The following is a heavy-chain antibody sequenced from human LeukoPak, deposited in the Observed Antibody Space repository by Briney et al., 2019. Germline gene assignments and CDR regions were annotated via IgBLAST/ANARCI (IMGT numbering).Heavy chain of an antibody. V-gene: IGHV3-23*01. CDR2: ISDSGGSS. CDR1: GFTFSNYA. J-gene: IGHJ4*02. CDR3: AKDRALHQFDY. Sequence: PGGSLRLSCAASGFTFSNYAMNWVRQAPGEGLEWVSSISDSGGSSYYADSVKGRFTISRDNSKNALFLQMNSLRAEDTAIYYCAKDRALHQFDYRGQGTLVTVSS.